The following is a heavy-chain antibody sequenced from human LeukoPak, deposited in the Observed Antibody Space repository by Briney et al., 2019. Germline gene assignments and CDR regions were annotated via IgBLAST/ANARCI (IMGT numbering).Heavy chain of an antibody. CDR1: GGSFRGYY. CDR2: INHSGST. CDR3: ARGSIAARLKN. Sequence: SETLSLTRAVYGGSFRGYYWSGIRQPPGKGLEWSGEINHSGSTKYNPSLKSRVTRSVDTSKNQFSLKLSSVTAADTAVYYCARGSIAARLKNWGQGTLVTVSS. V-gene: IGHV4-34*01. J-gene: IGHJ4*02. D-gene: IGHD6-6*01.